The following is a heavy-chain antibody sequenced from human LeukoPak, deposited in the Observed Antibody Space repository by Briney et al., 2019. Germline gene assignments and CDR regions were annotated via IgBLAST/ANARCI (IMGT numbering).Heavy chain of an antibody. D-gene: IGHD6-13*01. V-gene: IGHV3-23*01. CDR2: ISGDSFST. J-gene: IGHJ4*02. CDR3: AKAPQGRIAAPGTRVFDL. Sequence: LGGSLRLSCAASXFTFSTYTMNWVRQAPGKGLEWVSGISGDSFSTYYAGSVKGRFTIFRDNSKNTLYLQMNSLRAEDTAFYYCAKAPQGRIAAPGTRVFDLWGQGNLVTVSS. CDR1: XFTFSTYT.